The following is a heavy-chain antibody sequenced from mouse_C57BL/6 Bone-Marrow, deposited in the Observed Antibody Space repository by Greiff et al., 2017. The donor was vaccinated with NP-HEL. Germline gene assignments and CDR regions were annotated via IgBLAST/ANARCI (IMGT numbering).Heavy chain of an antibody. CDR3: ATIYYYGSKGFAY. V-gene: IGHV1-81*01. D-gene: IGHD1-1*01. CDR1: GYTFTSYG. Sequence: VQLQQSGAELARPGASVKLSCKASGYTFTSYGISWVKQRTGQGLEWIGEIYPRSGNTYYNEKFKGKATLTADKSSSTAYMELRSLTSEDSAVYFCATIYYYGSKGFAYWGQGTLVTVSA. J-gene: IGHJ3*01. CDR2: IYPRSGNT.